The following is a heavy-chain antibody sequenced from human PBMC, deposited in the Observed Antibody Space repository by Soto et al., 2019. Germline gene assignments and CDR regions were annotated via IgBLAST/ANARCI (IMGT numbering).Heavy chain of an antibody. V-gene: IGHV3-48*03. CDR2: ISSSGSTI. Sequence: GGSLRLSCSASGFTFSSYEMNWVRQAPGKGLEWVSYISSSGSTIYYADSVKGRFTISRDNAKNSPYLQMNSLRAEDTAVYYCARRYSGSYGLSFDIWGQGTMVTVSS. D-gene: IGHD1-26*01. CDR3: ARRYSGSYGLSFDI. CDR1: GFTFSSYE. J-gene: IGHJ3*02.